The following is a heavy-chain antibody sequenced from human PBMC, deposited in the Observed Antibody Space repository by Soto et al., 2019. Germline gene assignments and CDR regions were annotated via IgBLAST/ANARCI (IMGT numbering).Heavy chain of an antibody. CDR3: AKSPLLWFGVEYYFDY. V-gene: IGHV3-23*01. CDR2: ISGGGGST. Sequence: GGSLRLSCAASGFTLSRYTMHWVRQAPGKGLEWVSVISGGGGSTYYADSVKGRFTISRDNSKNTLYLQMNSLRAEDTAVYYCAKSPLLWFGVEYYFDYWGQGTLVTVSS. J-gene: IGHJ4*02. CDR1: GFTLSRYT. D-gene: IGHD3-10*01.